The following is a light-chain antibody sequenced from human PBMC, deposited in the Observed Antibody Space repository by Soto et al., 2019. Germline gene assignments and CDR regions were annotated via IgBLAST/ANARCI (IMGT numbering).Light chain of an antibody. Sequence: DIQMTQSPSSLSASVGDRVTISCRASESIATYLNWYQQKSGKAPKLLIYGASSLQSGVPSRFSGSGSGTDFTLTISSLQPDDFETYYCQQNYGTRTFGQGTKVEIK. J-gene: IGKJ1*01. CDR1: ESIATY. CDR2: GAS. CDR3: QQNYGTRT. V-gene: IGKV1-39*01.